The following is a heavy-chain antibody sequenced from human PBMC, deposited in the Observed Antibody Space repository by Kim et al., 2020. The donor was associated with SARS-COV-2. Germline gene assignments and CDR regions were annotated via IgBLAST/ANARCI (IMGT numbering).Heavy chain of an antibody. J-gene: IGHJ2*01. CDR2: IGTAGDT. V-gene: IGHV3-13*01. CDR3: ARAGGTIFGVDELYFDL. Sequence: GGSLRLSCAASGFTFSSYDMHWVRQATGKGLEWVSAIGTAGDTYYPGSVKGRFTISRENAKNSLYLQMNSLRAGDTAVYYCARAGGTIFGVDELYFDLWGRGTLVTVSS. D-gene: IGHD3-3*01. CDR1: GFTFSSYD.